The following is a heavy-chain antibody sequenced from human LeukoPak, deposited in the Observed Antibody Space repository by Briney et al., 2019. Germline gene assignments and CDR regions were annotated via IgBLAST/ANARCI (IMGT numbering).Heavy chain of an antibody. CDR3: AGVSRESGYYYEEY. D-gene: IGHD3-22*01. Sequence: GGSLRLSCAASGFTFSSYSMNWVRQAPGKGLQWVSYITSSSGTIYYADSVKGRFTISRDNAKNSLYLQMNSLRDEDTAVYYCAGVSRESGYYYEEYWGQGSLVTVS. J-gene: IGHJ4*02. V-gene: IGHV3-48*02. CDR1: GFTFSSYS. CDR2: ITSSSGTI.